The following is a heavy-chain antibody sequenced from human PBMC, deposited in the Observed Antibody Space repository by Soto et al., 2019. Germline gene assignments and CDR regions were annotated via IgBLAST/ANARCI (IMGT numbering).Heavy chain of an antibody. V-gene: IGHV4-30-4*01. D-gene: IGHD6-6*01. CDR2: IYYSGST. J-gene: IGHJ4*02. CDR3: AREATIAARLDS. CDR1: CGSISSGDYY. Sequence: SETLSLTCTVSCGSISSGDYYWSWLRQPPGKGLEWIGYIYYSGSTYYNPSLKSRVTISVDTSKNQFSLKLSSVTAADTAVYYCAREATIAARLDSWGQGTLVTVSS.